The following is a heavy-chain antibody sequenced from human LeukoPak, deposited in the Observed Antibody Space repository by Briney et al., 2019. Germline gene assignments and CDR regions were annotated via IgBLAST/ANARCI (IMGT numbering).Heavy chain of an antibody. CDR3: ARDLSSSTSCYSY. CDR2: ISPIGDYI. Sequence: PGGSLRLSCAASGFTFSSHSMKWVRQAPGKGLEWVSSISPIGDYIIYADSVEGRFTISRDNAKNSLYLQMNSLRAEDTAVYYCARDLSSSTSCYSYWGQGTLVTVSS. CDR1: GFTFSSHS. D-gene: IGHD2-2*01. V-gene: IGHV3-21*01. J-gene: IGHJ4*02.